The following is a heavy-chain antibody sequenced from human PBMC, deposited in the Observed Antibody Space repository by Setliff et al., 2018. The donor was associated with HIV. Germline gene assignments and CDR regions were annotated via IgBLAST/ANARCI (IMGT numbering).Heavy chain of an antibody. CDR3: AKVRLMFLDDAFDI. J-gene: IGHJ3*02. CDR1: GFIFDDYD. Sequence: GGSLRLSCAASGFIFDDYDMSWVRQVPGKGLEWVSGINGHGTGTFYADSVRGRFTISRDNSKNTLYLQMNSLGADDRAVYYCAKVRLMFLDDAFDIWGQGTMVTVSS. D-gene: IGHD5-12*01. CDR2: INGHGTGT. V-gene: IGHV3-23*01.